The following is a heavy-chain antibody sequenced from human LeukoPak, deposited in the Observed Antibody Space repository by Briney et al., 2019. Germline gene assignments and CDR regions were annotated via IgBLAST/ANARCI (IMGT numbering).Heavy chain of an antibody. D-gene: IGHD6-6*01. J-gene: IGHJ4*02. CDR1: GFTFSSYA. Sequence: GGSLRLSCAASGFTFSSYAMHWVRQAPGKGLEWVAVISYDGSNKYYADSVKGRFTISRDNSKNTLYLQMNSLRAEDTAVYYCARENSSSSGLSLDYWGQGTLVTVSS. CDR2: ISYDGSNK. V-gene: IGHV3-30-3*01. CDR3: ARENSSSSGLSLDY.